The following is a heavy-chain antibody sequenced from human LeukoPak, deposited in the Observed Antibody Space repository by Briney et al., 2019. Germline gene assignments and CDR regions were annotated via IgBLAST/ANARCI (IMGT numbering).Heavy chain of an antibody. D-gene: IGHD6-13*01. CDR1: GYTCTSYD. J-gene: IGHJ5*02. CDR2: MNPNSGNT. Sequence: ASVKVSCKASGYTCTSYDINWVRQATGQGLEWMGWMNPNSGNTGYAQKFQGRVTMTRNTSISTAYMELSSLRSEDTAVYYCARSNVPIAAAGQNWFDPWGQGTLVTVSS. CDR3: ARSNVPIAAAGQNWFDP. V-gene: IGHV1-8*01.